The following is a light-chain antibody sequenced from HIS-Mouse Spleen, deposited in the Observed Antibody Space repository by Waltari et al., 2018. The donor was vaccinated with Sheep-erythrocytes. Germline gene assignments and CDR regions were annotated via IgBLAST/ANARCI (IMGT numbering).Light chain of an antibody. CDR3: QQYDNLLT. CDR1: QDISNY. Sequence: DIQMTQSPSSMSASVGDRVTITCQARQDISNYLNWYQQKPGKAPKLLIYDASNLETGVPSRFSGSGSGTDFTFTISSLQPEDIATYYCQQYDNLLTFGGGTKV. CDR2: DAS. V-gene: IGKV1-33*01. J-gene: IGKJ4*01.